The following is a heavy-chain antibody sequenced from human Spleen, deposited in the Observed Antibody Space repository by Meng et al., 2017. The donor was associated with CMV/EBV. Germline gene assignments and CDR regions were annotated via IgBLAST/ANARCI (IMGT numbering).Heavy chain of an antibody. J-gene: IGHJ4*02. Sequence: GGSLRLSCTASEFTFSNFAMSWVRQAPGRGLAWVSAITASGGSTYYADSVKGRFTISRDNAKNSLYLQMNSLRTEDTAVYYCARVASSSSSPFWGQGTLVTVSS. CDR2: ITASGGST. V-gene: IGHV3-23*01. CDR3: ARVASSSSSPF. CDR1: EFTFSNFA. D-gene: IGHD6-6*01.